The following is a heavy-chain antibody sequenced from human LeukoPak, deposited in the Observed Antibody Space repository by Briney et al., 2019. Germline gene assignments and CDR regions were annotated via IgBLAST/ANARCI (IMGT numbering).Heavy chain of an antibody. CDR2: IYYSGST. D-gene: IGHD3-9*01. CDR1: GGSINSYY. Sequence: PSETLSLTCTVSGGSINSYYWNWIRQPPGKGLEWIGYIYYSGSTNYNPSLKSRVTISVDTSKNQFSLRLNSVTAADTAVYFCARGEDFERYYLAYWGQGTLVTVSS. CDR3: ARGEDFERYYLAY. V-gene: IGHV4-59*01. J-gene: IGHJ4*02.